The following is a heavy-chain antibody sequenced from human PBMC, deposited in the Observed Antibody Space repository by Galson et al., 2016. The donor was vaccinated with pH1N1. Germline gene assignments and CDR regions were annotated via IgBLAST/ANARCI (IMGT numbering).Heavy chain of an antibody. CDR3: ARGNYYYDSGPLDY. J-gene: IGHJ4*02. CDR2: IIGMFGTT. Sequence: SVKVSCKASKGTFSSYAMTWVRQAPGQGLEWMGGIIGMFGTTNYAQKFQGRLTINADEFTNTAYMELTSLRSDDTAVYYCARGNYYYDSGPLDYWGQGTLVTVSS. CDR1: KGTFSSYA. D-gene: IGHD3-10*01. V-gene: IGHV1-69*13.